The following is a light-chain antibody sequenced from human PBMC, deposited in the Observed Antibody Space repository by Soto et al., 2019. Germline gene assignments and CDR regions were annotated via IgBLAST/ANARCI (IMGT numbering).Light chain of an antibody. V-gene: IGKV1-16*02. CDR2: ATS. J-gene: IGKJ2*01. Sequence: DIQMTQSPSSLSASVGDRVTITCRASQGISKYVAWFQQIPGKAPKSLIYATSRVQSGVPSKFSGSGSGTEFNLTISSLQPEDFATYYCQQYDSYPRTFGQGTRLEMK. CDR3: QQYDSYPRT. CDR1: QGISKY.